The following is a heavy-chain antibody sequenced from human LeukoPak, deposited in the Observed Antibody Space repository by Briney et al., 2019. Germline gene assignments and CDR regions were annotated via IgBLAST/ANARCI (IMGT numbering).Heavy chain of an antibody. CDR2: IYYSGST. J-gene: IGHJ4*02. D-gene: IGHD6-19*01. Sequence: PSETLSLTCTVSGGSISSYYWSWIRQPPGKGLEWIGYIYYSGSTDYNPSLKSRVTISVDTSKNQFSLKLSSVTAADTAVYYCARSPGYSSGQFDYWGQGTLVTVSS. CDR1: GGSISSYY. CDR3: ARSPGYSSGQFDY. V-gene: IGHV4-59*08.